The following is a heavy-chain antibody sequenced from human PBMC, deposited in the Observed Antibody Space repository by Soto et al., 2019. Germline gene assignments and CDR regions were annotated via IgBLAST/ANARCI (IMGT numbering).Heavy chain of an antibody. CDR2: IRSTVNSYAT. V-gene: IGHV3-73*02. J-gene: IGHJ4*02. Sequence: EVQLVESGGGLVQSGGSLKLSCAASGFTFSGSSMHWVRQASGKGLEWVGRIRSTVNSYATAYAASVEGRFINSRDDSKNTTYLQMNSLKPEDTAVYYCTRRGTDRWDSGIGYWGQGTLVTFSS. CDR3: TRRGTDRWDSGIGY. CDR1: GFTFSGSS. D-gene: IGHD1-26*01.